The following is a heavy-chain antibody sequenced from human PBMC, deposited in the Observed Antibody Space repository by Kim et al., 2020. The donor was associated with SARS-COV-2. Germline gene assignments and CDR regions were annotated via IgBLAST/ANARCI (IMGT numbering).Heavy chain of an antibody. CDR2: ISGGGGSK. CDR1: GFTFSSYA. J-gene: IGHJ4*02. CDR3: AKEGCMVRGVILQFDY. Sequence: GGSLRLSCAASGFTFSSYAMSWVRQAPGKGLEWVSAISGGGGSKYYADSVKGRFTISRDNSKNTLYLQMNSLRAEDTAVNYCAKEGCMVRGVILQFDYWGQGTLVTVSS. V-gene: IGHV3-23*01. D-gene: IGHD3-10*01.